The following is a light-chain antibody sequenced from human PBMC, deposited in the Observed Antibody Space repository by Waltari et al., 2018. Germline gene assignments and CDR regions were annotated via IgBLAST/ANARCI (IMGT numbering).Light chain of an antibody. Sequence: DIVMTQSPDSLAVSLGERATNNCKSSQSVLYNSNNKNYLAWYQKKPGEPPKLLIYWTSTRESGVPDRFRGSGSGTDFTLTISSLQAEDVAVYYCQQYYSTPITFGQGTRLEIK. J-gene: IGKJ5*01. CDR2: WTS. CDR3: QQYYSTPIT. V-gene: IGKV4-1*01. CDR1: QSVLYNSNNKNY.